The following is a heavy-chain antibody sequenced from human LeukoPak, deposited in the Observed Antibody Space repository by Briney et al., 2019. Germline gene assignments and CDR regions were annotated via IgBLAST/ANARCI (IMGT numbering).Heavy chain of an antibody. CDR1: GGSISSYY. D-gene: IGHD2-2*01. CDR3: ARDWGYCSSTSCRYYYYYIDV. V-gene: IGHV4-4*07. J-gene: IGHJ6*03. Sequence: SETLSLTCTVSGGSISSYYWSWIRQPAGKGLEWIGRIYTSGSTNYNPSLKSRVTMSVDTSKNQFSLKLSSVTAADTAVYYCARDWGYCSSTSCRYYYYYIDVWGKGTTVTVSS. CDR2: IYTSGST.